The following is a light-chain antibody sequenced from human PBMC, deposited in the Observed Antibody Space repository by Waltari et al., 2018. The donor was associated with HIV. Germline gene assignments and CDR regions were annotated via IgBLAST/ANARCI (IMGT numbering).Light chain of an antibody. Sequence: QSVLTQPPSVSAAPGQKVTISCSGSSSNIENNYVSWYQQLPGTAPKLLIYDNKKRPSEIPDRFSGSKSGTSATLGITGLQTGDEADYYCGTWDSSLSAGVFGGGTKLTVL. CDR1: SSNIENNY. J-gene: IGLJ3*02. V-gene: IGLV1-51*01. CDR3: GTWDSSLSAGV. CDR2: DNK.